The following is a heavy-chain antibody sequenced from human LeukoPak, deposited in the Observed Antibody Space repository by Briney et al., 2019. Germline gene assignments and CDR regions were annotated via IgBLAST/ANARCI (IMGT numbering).Heavy chain of an antibody. CDR3: AREGDSSGWYDS. Sequence: RPGGSLRLSCAAPGFTFDDYAIHWVRQAPGKGLEWVSLISGDGGSTFYADSVKGRFTISRDNSKNSLYLQMNSLRSEDTAVYYCAREGDSSGWYDSWGQGALVTVSS. V-gene: IGHV3-43*02. CDR1: GFTFDDYA. D-gene: IGHD3-22*01. J-gene: IGHJ5*01. CDR2: ISGDGGST.